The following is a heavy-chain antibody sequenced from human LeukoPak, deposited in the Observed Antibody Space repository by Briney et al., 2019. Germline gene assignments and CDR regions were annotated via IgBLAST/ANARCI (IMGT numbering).Heavy chain of an antibody. CDR1: GFTFSSYS. J-gene: IGHJ4*02. D-gene: IGHD3-22*01. CDR2: ISSSSYI. CDR3: ARGRFHYDSSGYSSFYH. V-gene: IGHV3-21*01. Sequence: GGSLRLSCAASGFTFSSYSMNWVRQAPGKGLEWVSSISSSSYIYYADSVKGRFTISRDNAQNSLHLQMSSLRAEDTAVYYCARGRFHYDSSGYSSFYHWGQGTLATVSS.